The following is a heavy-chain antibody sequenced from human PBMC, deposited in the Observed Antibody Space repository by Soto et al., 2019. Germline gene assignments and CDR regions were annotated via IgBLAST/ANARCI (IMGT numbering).Heavy chain of an antibody. V-gene: IGHV3-23*01. CDR3: AKDNGGSGCYVRAFDI. CDR1: GFTSSSYG. CDR2: MRGGDTST. Sequence: EGQLLESGGGLVQPGGSLRVSCAASGFTSSSYGMNWVRQAPGKGLEWVSAMRGGDTSTQYADSVKGRFTISRDNSKNTLYLQMNSLRPEDTAVYYCAKDNGGSGCYVRAFDIWGQGTMVTVSS. D-gene: IGHD6-19*01. J-gene: IGHJ3*02.